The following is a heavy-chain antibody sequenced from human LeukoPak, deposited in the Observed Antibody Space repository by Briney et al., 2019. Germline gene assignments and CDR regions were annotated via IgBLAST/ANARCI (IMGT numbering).Heavy chain of an antibody. CDR3: ARAGSGSGWYFDY. J-gene: IGHJ4*02. CDR2: ISPYNGNT. V-gene: IGHV1-18*01. Sequence: GASVKVSCKASGYDFTSVGITWVRRAPGQGLEWMGWISPYNGNTRYAQKFQGRVAMTTDTSTTTAYMELRGLRFNDTAVYYWARAGSGSGWYFDYWGQGTLVTVSS. CDR1: GYDFTSVG. D-gene: IGHD6-19*01.